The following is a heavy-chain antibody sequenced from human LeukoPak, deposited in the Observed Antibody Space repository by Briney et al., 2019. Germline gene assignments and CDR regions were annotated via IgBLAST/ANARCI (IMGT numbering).Heavy chain of an antibody. Sequence: ASVKVSCKASGYTFTSYYMHWVRQAPGQGLEWMGIINPSGGSTSYAQKFQGRVTMTRDTSTSTVYMELSRLRSEDTAVYYCARAAMETYFDYWGQGTLVTVSS. CDR2: INPSGGST. J-gene: IGHJ4*02. CDR3: ARAAMETYFDY. V-gene: IGHV1-46*01. D-gene: IGHD5-18*01. CDR1: GYTFTSYY.